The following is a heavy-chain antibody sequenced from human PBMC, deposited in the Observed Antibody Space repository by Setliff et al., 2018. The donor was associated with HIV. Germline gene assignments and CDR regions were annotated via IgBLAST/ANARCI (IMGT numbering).Heavy chain of an antibody. CDR2: VRSKANSYAT. V-gene: IGHV3-73*01. CDR1: GFTFSGSA. CDR3: TREAVAGDYYYYMDV. Sequence: PGGSLRLSCAASGFTFSGSAMHWVRQASGKGLEWVGRVRSKANSYATEYAASVKGRFTVSRDDSKNTAHLQMDSLKSEDTAVYYCTREAVAGDYYYYMDVWGKGTTVTVSS. J-gene: IGHJ6*03. D-gene: IGHD6-19*01.